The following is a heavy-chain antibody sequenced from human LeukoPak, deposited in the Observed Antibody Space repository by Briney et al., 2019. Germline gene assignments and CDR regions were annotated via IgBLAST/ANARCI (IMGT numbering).Heavy chain of an antibody. V-gene: IGHV4-59*01. Sequence: SETLSLTCTVSGGSISSYYWSWIRQPPGKGLEWIGYIYYSGSTNYNPSLKSRVTISVDTSKNQFSLKLSSVTAADTAVYYCARTSQVGADRTLDYWGQGTLVTVSS. CDR3: ARTSQVGADRTLDY. CDR1: GGSISSYY. J-gene: IGHJ4*02. CDR2: IYYSGST. D-gene: IGHD1-26*01.